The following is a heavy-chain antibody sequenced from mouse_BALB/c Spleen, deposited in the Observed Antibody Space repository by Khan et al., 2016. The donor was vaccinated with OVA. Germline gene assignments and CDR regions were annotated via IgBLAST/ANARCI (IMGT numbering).Heavy chain of an antibody. J-gene: IGHJ2*01. V-gene: IGHV7-3*02. CDR2: IAKTADGYRT. CDR3: ARDQVGSYFDY. D-gene: IGHD4-1*02. CDR1: GFTFTDYY. Sequence: EVELVESGGGLVQPGGSLRLSCATSGFTFTDYYMTWVRQPPGEALEWLGFIAKTADGYRTEYSASVKGRFTISRDTSQNILYLQMTTLRAEDSATYYCARDQVGSYFDYWGQGTTLTVSS.